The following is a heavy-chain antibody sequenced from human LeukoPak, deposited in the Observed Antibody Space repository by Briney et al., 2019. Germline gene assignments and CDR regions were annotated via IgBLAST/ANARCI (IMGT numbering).Heavy chain of an antibody. CDR3: ARDRTTYYYDSSGYGPFDY. CDR1: GGTFISYA. D-gene: IGHD3-22*01. CDR2: IIPIFGTA. V-gene: IGHV1-69*13. Sequence: SVKVSCKASGGTFISYAISWVRQAPGQGLEWMGGIIPIFGTANYAQKFQGRVTITADESTSTAYMELSSLRSEDTAVYYCARDRTTYYYDSSGYGPFDYWGQGTLVTVSS. J-gene: IGHJ4*02.